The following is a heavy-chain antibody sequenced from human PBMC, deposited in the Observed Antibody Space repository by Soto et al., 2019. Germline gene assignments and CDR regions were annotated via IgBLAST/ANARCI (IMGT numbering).Heavy chain of an antibody. Sequence: LSLTCTVSGVSISSSYWSWIRQSPGTGLEWIGYIYYTGTTNYNPSLKRRVTISLDTAKNQFSLNVNSLTTADTAVYFCARGGNRYSTQPSGVGGLDFWGQGTLVTVSS. CDR3: ARGGNRYSTQPSGVGGLDF. V-gene: IGHV4-59*01. D-gene: IGHD2-15*01. CDR2: IYYTGTT. J-gene: IGHJ4*02. CDR1: GVSISSSY.